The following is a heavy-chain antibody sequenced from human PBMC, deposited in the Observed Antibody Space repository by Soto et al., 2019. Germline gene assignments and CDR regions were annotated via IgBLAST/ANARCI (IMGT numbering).Heavy chain of an antibody. V-gene: IGHV3-74*01. D-gene: IGHD6-13*01. CDR3: ARIYSSSWYTSDHDAFDI. Sequence: GGSLRLSCAASGFTFSSYWMHWVRQAPGKGLVWVSRINSDGSSTSYADSVKGRFTISRDNAKNTLYLQMNSLRAEDTAVYCCARIYSSSWYTSDHDAFDIWGQGTMVTVSS. J-gene: IGHJ3*02. CDR1: GFTFSSYW. CDR2: INSDGSST.